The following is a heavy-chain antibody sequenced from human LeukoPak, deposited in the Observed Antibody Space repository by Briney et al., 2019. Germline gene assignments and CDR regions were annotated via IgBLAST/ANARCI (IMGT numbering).Heavy chain of an antibody. CDR3: VVVPEGPQHNWFDP. CDR1: GYTFTNYW. CDR2: IHPRESDT. D-gene: IGHD2-2*01. V-gene: IGHV5-51*01. J-gene: IGHJ5*02. Sequence: GESLKISCKGSGYTFTNYWIAWVRQMPGKGLEWMGIIHPRESDTTYSPSFQGQVTISVDKSISTAYLQWSSLKASDTAMYYCVVVPEGPQHNWFDPWGQGTLVTVSS.